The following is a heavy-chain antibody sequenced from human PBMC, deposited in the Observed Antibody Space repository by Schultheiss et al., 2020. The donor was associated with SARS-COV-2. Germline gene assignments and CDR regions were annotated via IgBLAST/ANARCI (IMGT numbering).Heavy chain of an antibody. CDR1: GFTFSSYS. D-gene: IGHD6-19*01. Sequence: GGSLRLSSAASGFTFSSYSMNWVRQAPGKGLEWVAVISYDGSNKYYADSVKGRFTISRDNSKNTLYLQMNSLRAEDTAVYYCAKDRAGTENYYYYGMDVWGQGTTVTVSS. CDR2: ISYDGSNK. CDR3: AKDRAGTENYYYYGMDV. J-gene: IGHJ6*02. V-gene: IGHV3-30*18.